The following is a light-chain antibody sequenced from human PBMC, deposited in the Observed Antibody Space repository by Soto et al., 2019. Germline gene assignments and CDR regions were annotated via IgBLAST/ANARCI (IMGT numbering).Light chain of an antibody. CDR2: DAS. CDR3: QHRSNWPPFT. Sequence: DIQMTQSPSTLSASIGDRVTLTCRASQSLTGRLAWYQQKPGRPPKLLIYDASNRATGIPARFSGSGSGTDFTLTISSLEPEDFAVYYCQHRSNWPPFTFGPGTKVDIK. J-gene: IGKJ3*01. CDR1: QSLTGR. V-gene: IGKV3-11*01.